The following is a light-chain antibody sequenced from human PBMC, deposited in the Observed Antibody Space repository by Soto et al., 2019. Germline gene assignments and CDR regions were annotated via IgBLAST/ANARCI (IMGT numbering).Light chain of an antibody. CDR3: QQSYSTPRT. V-gene: IGKV1-39*01. CDR1: QSISSY. Sequence: DVHMTQSSSSLSASVGYRVTITCRASQSISSYFNWYQQKQGKAPKLLIYAASSLQSGVPSRFSGSLSGTDFTLTISSLQPEDFATYYCQQSYSTPRTFGQGTKVDIK. J-gene: IGKJ1*01. CDR2: AAS.